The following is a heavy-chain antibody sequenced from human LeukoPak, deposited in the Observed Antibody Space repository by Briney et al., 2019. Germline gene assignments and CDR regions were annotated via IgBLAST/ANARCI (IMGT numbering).Heavy chain of an antibody. CDR2: IYHSGST. J-gene: IGHJ4*02. CDR1: GGSISSSNW. Sequence: SETLSLTCAVSGGSISSSNWWSWVRQPPGKGLEWIGEIYHSGSTNYNPSHKSRVTISVDTSENQFSLNLNSVTAADTAVYYCARQKPSTFRQYGRGRPFDYWGQGTLVTVSS. D-gene: IGHD4-11*01. V-gene: IGHV4-4*02. CDR3: ARQKPSTFRQYGRGRPFDY.